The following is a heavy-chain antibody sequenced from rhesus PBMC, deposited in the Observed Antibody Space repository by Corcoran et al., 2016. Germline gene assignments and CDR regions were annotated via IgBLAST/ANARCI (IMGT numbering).Heavy chain of an antibody. CDR3: ARDLGLVLDY. J-gene: IGHJ4*01. Sequence: QVQLQESGPGVVKPSETLSLTCAVSGYSISSGYDWSWIRQPPGKGLEWIGLNDCNGASTNYHPSLSTRVTISKDTAKDPCSLTLSSVTAACTAVYYCARDLGLVLDYWGQGVLVTVSS. CDR2: NDCNGAST. D-gene: IGHD3-3*01. V-gene: IGHV4-127*01. CDR1: GYSISSGYD.